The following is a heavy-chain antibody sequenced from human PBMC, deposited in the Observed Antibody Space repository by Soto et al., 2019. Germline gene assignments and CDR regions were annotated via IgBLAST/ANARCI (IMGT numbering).Heavy chain of an antibody. V-gene: IGHV4-30-4*01. Sequence: SETLSLTCNVSGGSISSGDYYWSWIRQPPGKGLEWIGYIYYSGSTYYNPSLKSRVTISVDTSKNQFSLKLSSVTAADTAVYYSALDEGKGFDPWGQGTLVTVSS. CDR2: IYYSGST. J-gene: IGHJ5*02. CDR1: GGSISSGDYY. CDR3: ALDEGKGFDP.